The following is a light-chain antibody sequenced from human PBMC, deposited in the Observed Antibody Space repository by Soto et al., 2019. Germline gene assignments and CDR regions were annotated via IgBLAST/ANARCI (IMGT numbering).Light chain of an antibody. CDR1: GSDVGSYNR. CDR2: EVS. Sequence: QLVLTQPPSVSGSPGQSVTISCTGTGSDVGSYNRVSWYQQPPDTAPKLMLYEVSYRPSGVPDRFSGSKSGNTASLTISGLQAEDEADYYCSSYTSSGTYVFGTGTKLTVL. CDR3: SSYTSSGTYV. J-gene: IGLJ1*01. V-gene: IGLV2-18*02.